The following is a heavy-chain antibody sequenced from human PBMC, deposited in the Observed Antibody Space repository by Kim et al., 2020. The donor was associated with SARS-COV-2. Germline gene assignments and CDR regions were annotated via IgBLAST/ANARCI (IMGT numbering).Heavy chain of an antibody. D-gene: IGHD5-12*01. J-gene: IGHJ6*02. CDR2: LYYNGGT. CDR3: ARREEFSGYDGDYYFYGMDV. V-gene: IGHV4-39*01. Sequence: SETLSLTCSVSGGSISVSNFFWVWFRQPPGKGLEWIASLYYNGGTYYNPSLKSRVTISGDTSKNQFSLTLSSVTAADTAVYYCARREEFSGYDGDYYFYGMDVWGQGTAVIVS. CDR1: GGSISVSNFF.